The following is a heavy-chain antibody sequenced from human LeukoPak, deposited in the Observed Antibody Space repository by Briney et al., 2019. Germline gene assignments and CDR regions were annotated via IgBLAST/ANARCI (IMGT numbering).Heavy chain of an antibody. D-gene: IGHD2-15*01. J-gene: IGHJ5*02. V-gene: IGHV4-61*02. CDR3: AKGGRAPPDTLWWFDP. CDR2: IYTSGST. CDR1: GGSISSGSYY. Sequence: SETLSLTCAVSGGSISSGSYYWSWIRQPAGKGLEWIGRIYTSGSTNYNPSLKSRVTISVDTSKNQFSLKPSSVTAADTAVYYCAKGGRAPPDTLWWFDPWGQGTLVTVSS.